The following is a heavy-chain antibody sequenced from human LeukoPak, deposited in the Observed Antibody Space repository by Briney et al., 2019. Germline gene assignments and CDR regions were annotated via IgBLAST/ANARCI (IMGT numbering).Heavy chain of an antibody. CDR3: ASQHYYDSSGYKGVTLDY. J-gene: IGHJ4*02. Sequence: SETLSLTCTVSGGSISSSSYYWGWIRQPPGKGLEWIGSFYYSGSTYYNPSLKSRVTISVDTSKNQFSLKLSSVTAADTAVYYCASQHYYDSSGYKGVTLDYWGQGTLVTVSS. CDR1: GGSISSSSYY. V-gene: IGHV4-39*01. CDR2: FYYSGST. D-gene: IGHD3-22*01.